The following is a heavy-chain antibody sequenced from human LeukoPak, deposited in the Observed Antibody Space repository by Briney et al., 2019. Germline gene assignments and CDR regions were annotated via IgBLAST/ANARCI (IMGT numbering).Heavy chain of an antibody. CDR2: IYSGGPT. V-gene: IGHV3-53*01. CDR3: ARVSGYSYGYLRYDFDY. Sequence: PGGSLRLSCAASGFTVSTNYMSWVRQAPGKGLEWVSVIYSGGPTYYADSVKGRFTISRDISKNTLYLQMNSLRAGDTAVYYCARVSGYSYGYLRYDFDYWGQGTLVTVSS. CDR1: GFTVSTNY. J-gene: IGHJ4*02. D-gene: IGHD5-18*01.